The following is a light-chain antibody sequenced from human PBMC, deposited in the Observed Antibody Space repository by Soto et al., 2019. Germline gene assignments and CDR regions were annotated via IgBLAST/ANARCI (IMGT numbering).Light chain of an antibody. V-gene: IGKV3-20*01. CDR3: QQHETLIT. J-gene: IGKJ5*01. CDR2: GAS. Sequence: EIVLTQSPCTLSLSPGERATLSCRASQSVTKSLAWYQQKPGQAPRLLIYGASSRATGIPDRFSGSGSGTDFTLTISRLEPEDFAVYYCQQHETLITFGQGTRLEIK. CDR1: QSVTKS.